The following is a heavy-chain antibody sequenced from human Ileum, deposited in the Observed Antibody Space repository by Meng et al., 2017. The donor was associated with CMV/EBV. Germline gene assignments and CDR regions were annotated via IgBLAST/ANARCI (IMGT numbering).Heavy chain of an antibody. J-gene: IGHJ4*02. Sequence: SCKTSGYAFTSNNIIWVRQAPGQGPEWMGCIDTNTGNPTYAQGFTGRFVFSLDTSVNTAYLQISSLKAEDTAVYYCARDGLSGRYFDYWGQGTLVTVSS. CDR2: IDTNTGNP. V-gene: IGHV7-4-1*02. CDR3: ARDGLSGRYFDY. D-gene: IGHD1-26*01. CDR1: GYAFTSNN.